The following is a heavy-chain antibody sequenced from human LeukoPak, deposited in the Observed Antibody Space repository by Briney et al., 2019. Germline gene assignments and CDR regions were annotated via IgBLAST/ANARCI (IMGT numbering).Heavy chain of an antibody. CDR2: IYTSGST. Sequence: SETLSLTCTVSGGSISSGSYYWSWIRQPAGKGLEWIGRIYTSGSTNYNPSLKSRVTISVDTSKNQFSLKLSSVTAADTAVYYCARNFYDILGGDWFDPWGQGTLVTVSS. CDR1: GGSISSGSYY. CDR3: ARNFYDILGGDWFDP. J-gene: IGHJ5*02. D-gene: IGHD3-9*01. V-gene: IGHV4-61*02.